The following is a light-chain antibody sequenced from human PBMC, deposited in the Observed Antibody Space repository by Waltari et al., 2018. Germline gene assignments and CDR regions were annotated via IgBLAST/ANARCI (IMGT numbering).Light chain of an antibody. J-gene: IGKJ3*01. CDR2: NSF. Sequence: EIVLTQSPATLSVSPGGRATLSCRASQSVGLNLAWYQQHRGQAPRLLIYNSFTRATGVPARVSGSGSGTDFSLTITSLQSEYFAISYCQQYHNWPPRVTFGPGTRVDI. CDR1: QSVGLN. CDR3: QQYHNWPPRVT. V-gene: IGKV3-15*01.